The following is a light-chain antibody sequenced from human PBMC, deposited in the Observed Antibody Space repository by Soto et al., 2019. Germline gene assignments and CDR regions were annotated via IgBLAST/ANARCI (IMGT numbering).Light chain of an antibody. V-gene: IGLV1-40*01. Sequence: QSVLTQPPSVSGAPGQRVTISCTGSSSNIGAGYDVHWYQQLPGTAPKLLIYGNSNRPSGVTDRFSGSKSGTSASLAITGLQAEEEADYYCQYYDSSLSGSVVFGGGTKLTVL. CDR2: GNS. CDR3: QYYDSSLSGSVV. CDR1: SSNIGAGYD. J-gene: IGLJ2*01.